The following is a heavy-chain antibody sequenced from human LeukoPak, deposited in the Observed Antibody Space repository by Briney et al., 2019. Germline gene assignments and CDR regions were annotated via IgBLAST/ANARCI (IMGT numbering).Heavy chain of an antibody. Sequence: PGGSLRLPCAASGFTFSSYTMNWVRQAPGKGLEWVSAISSSSSYIYYADSVKGRFTISRDNAKNSLYLQMNSLRAEDTAVYYCASHRSEDYNAPFDYWGQGTLVTVSS. CDR3: ASHRSEDYNAPFDY. V-gene: IGHV3-21*01. CDR1: GFTFSSYT. CDR2: ISSSSSYI. D-gene: IGHD4-11*01. J-gene: IGHJ4*02.